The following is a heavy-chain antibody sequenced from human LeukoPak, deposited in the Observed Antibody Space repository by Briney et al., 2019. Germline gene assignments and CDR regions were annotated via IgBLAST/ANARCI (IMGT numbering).Heavy chain of an antibody. D-gene: IGHD3-22*01. CDR1: GFTFSSYA. CDR2: ISGSGDNT. J-gene: IGHJ4*02. V-gene: IGHV3-23*01. Sequence: QPGGSLRLSCAASGFTFSSYAMSWVRQAPGKGLEWVSGISGSGDNTYYADSVKGRFTISRDNSKNTLYVQVNSLGTEDTAAYYCAKGSHYDSSGSFYFDYWGQGTLVTVSS. CDR3: AKGSHYDSSGSFYFDY.